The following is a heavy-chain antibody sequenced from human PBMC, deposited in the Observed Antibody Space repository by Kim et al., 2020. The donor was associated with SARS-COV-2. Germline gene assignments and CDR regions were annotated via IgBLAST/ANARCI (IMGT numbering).Heavy chain of an antibody. Sequence: GGSLRLSCAASGFTVSSNYMSWVRQAPGKGLEWVSVIYSGGSTYYADSVKGRFTISRDNSKNTLYLQMNSLRAEDTAVYYCARVGIGEFGAPYYFDYWGQGTLVTVSP. CDR1: GFTVSSNY. J-gene: IGHJ4*02. V-gene: IGHV3-53*01. CDR2: IYSGGST. CDR3: ARVGIGEFGAPYYFDY. D-gene: IGHD3-10*01.